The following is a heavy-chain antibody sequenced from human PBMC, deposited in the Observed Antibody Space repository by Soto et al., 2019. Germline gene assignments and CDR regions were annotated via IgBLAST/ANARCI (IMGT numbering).Heavy chain of an antibody. CDR1: GGSLGDYF. Sequence: SETLSLTCVVSGGSLGDYFWSWIRQPPGMALEWIGEINHLGSINYNPSLKSRVTMSVDTSKNQFSLTLNSVTAADTATYYCARGGISHWAYFYYMDVWDRGTTVSVSS. J-gene: IGHJ6*03. CDR3: ARGGISHWAYFYYMDV. V-gene: IGHV4-34*01. CDR2: INHLGSI. D-gene: IGHD2-21*01.